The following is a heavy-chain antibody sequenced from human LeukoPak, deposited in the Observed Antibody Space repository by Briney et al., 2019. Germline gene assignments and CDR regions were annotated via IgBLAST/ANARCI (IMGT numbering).Heavy chain of an antibody. Sequence: DSVKGRVTISRDNAKNSLYLQMNSLRAEDTAAYYCARYYDFWSSYSSYYYMDVWGKGTTVTVSS. D-gene: IGHD3-3*01. V-gene: IGHV3-7*01. J-gene: IGHJ6*03. CDR3: ARYYDFWSSYSSYYYMDV.